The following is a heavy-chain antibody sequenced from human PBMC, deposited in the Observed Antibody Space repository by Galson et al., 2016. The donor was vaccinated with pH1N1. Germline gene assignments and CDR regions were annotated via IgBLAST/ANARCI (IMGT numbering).Heavy chain of an antibody. D-gene: IGHD1-1*01. CDR2: TYYRSKSYN. CDR1: GDSVSTNSAA. J-gene: IGHJ6*03. V-gene: IGHV6-1*01. Sequence: CAISGDSVSTNSAAWNWIRQSPSRGLEWLGGTYYRSKSYNDYALSVKGRITNNPDTSKNQFSLQLNSVTPEDTAVYYCARSPRDWNVPDYYNCMDVWGKGTTVTVSS. CDR3: ARSPRDWNVPDYYNCMDV.